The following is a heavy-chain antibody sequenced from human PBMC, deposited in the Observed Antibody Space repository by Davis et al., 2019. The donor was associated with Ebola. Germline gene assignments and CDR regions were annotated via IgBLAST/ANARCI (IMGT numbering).Heavy chain of an antibody. CDR2: MNPNSGNT. D-gene: IGHD6-6*01. V-gene: IGHV1-8*01. J-gene: IGHJ3*02. Sequence: ASVKVSCKASGYTFTSYDIHWVRQATGQGLEWMGWMNPNSGNTGYAQKFQGRATMTRDTSTSTVYMELSSLRSEDTAVYYCARDNPIPIAARPRFAFDIWGQGTMVTVSS. CDR1: GYTFTSYD. CDR3: ARDNPIPIAARPRFAFDI.